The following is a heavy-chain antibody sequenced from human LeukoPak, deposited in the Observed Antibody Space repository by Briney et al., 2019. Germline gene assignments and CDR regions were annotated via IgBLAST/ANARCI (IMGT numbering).Heavy chain of an antibody. CDR1: GFTFSSYA. Sequence: PGGSLRLSCAASGFTFSSYAMSWVRQAPGKGLEWVANIKQDGSEKYYVDSVKGRFTISRDNAKNSLYLQMNSLRVEDTAVYYCTSWGDTTAEYFQRWGQGTLVTVSS. V-gene: IGHV3-7*01. CDR2: IKQDGSEK. J-gene: IGHJ1*01. D-gene: IGHD2-21*02. CDR3: TSWGDTTAEYFQR.